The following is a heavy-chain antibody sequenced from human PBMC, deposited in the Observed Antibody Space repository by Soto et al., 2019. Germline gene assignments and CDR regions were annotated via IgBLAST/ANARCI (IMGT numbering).Heavy chain of an antibody. D-gene: IGHD2-15*01. CDR1: GGSISSGGYY. V-gene: IGHV4-31*03. CDR3: ARKACSGGSCYSNWFDP. CDR2: IYYSGST. J-gene: IGHJ5*02. Sequence: SETLSLTCTVSGGSISSGGYYWSWIRQHPGKGLEWIGYIYYSGSTYYNPSLKSRVTISVDTSKNQFSLKLSSVTAADTAVYYCARKACSGGSCYSNWFDPWGQGTLVTVSS.